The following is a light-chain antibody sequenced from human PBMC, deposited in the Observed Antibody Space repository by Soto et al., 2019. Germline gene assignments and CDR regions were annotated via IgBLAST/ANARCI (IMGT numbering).Light chain of an antibody. J-gene: IGKJ2*01. CDR1: QSVSSSE. CDR3: QQYGSSPPVYT. V-gene: IGKV3-20*01. Sequence: ENVLTQSPGTLSLSPGERATLSCRASQSVSSSELAWYQQKPGQALRLLIYGASIRATGILDRFSGSGSGTDVTLTINRLEPEDFAVYYCQQYGSSPPVYTFGQGTKLEIK. CDR2: GAS.